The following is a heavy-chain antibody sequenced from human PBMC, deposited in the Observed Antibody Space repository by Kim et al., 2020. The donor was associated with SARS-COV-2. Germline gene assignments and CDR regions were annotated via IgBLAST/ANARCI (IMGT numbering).Heavy chain of an antibody. CDR3: ARSSIAAWFDY. CDR1: GGSISSYY. D-gene: IGHD6-6*01. J-gene: IGHJ4*02. V-gene: IGHV4-59*13. CDR2: IYYSGST. Sequence: SETLSLTCTVSGGSISSYYWIWIRQPPGKGLEWIGYIYYSGSTNYNPSLKSRVTISVDTSKNQFSLKLSSVTAADTAVYYCARSSIAAWFDYWGQGTLVTVSS.